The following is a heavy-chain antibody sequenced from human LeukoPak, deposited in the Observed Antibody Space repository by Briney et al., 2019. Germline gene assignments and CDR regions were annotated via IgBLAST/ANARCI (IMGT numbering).Heavy chain of an antibody. CDR3: AVLHYYAMDV. CDR1: GFTFDDYA. D-gene: IGHD2-8*01. J-gene: IGHJ6*02. CDR2: ISWNSGTK. V-gene: IGHV3-9*01. Sequence: GGSLRLSCAASGFTFDDYAMHWVRQAPGKGLEWVSGISWNSGTKGYADSVKGRFTISRDNAKNSLYLQMNSLRGEDAALYYCAVLHYYAMDVWGQGTTVTISS.